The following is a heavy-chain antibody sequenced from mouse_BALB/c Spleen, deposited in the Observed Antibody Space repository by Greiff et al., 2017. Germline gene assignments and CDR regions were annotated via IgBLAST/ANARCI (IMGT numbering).Heavy chain of an antibody. J-gene: IGHJ2*01. CDR2: ISYSGST. Sequence: EVQLVESGPGLVKPSQSLSLTCTVTGYSITSDYAWNWIRQFPGNKLEWMGYISYSGSTSYNPSLKSRISITRDTSKNQFFLQLNSVTTEDTATYYCARLRSYFDYWGQGTTLTVSS. V-gene: IGHV3-2*02. CDR3: ARLRSYFDY. D-gene: IGHD1-1*01. CDR1: GYSITSDYA.